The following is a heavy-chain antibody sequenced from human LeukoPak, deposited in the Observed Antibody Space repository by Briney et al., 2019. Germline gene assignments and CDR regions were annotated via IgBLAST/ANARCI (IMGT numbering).Heavy chain of an antibody. CDR1: GGSISSGSYY. CDR2: IYTSGST. V-gene: IGHV4-61*02. Sequence: SETLSLTCTVSGGSISSGSYYWSWIRQPAGKGLEWNGRIYTSGSTNYNPSLKSRVTISVDTSKNQFSLKLSSVTAAGTAVYYGARVGRPSGGSLDYWGQGTLVTVSS. CDR3: ARVGRPSGGSLDY. D-gene: IGHD1-26*01. J-gene: IGHJ4*02.